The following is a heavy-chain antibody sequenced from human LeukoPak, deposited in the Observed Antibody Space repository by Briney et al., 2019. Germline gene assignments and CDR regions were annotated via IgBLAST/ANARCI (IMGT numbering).Heavy chain of an antibody. CDR3: ARDLSSTRIFDH. Sequence: PGGSLRLSCAASGFTFSSYSMNWVRQAPGKGLEWVSSISSSSSYIYYADSVKGRFTISRDNAKNSLYLQMNSLRAEDTAVYYCARDLSSTRIFDHWGQGTLVTVSS. J-gene: IGHJ4*02. CDR2: ISSSSSYI. D-gene: IGHD2-2*01. CDR1: GFTFSSYS. V-gene: IGHV3-21*01.